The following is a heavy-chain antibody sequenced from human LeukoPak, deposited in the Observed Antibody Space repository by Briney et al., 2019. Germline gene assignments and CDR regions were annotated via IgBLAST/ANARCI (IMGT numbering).Heavy chain of an antibody. D-gene: IGHD5-12*01. J-gene: IGHJ5*02. CDR1: GGSFSGYY. Sequence: KASETLSLTCAVYGGSFSGYYWSWIRQPPGKGLEWIGEINLSGSTNYTPSLKSRVTISLDTSKNQFSLRLTSVTAADTAVCYCARGPAAFARDPQARRRSGYDRPKTLNWFDPWGQGILVTVSS. CDR3: ARGPAAFARDPQARRRSGYDRPKTLNWFDP. V-gene: IGHV4-34*01. CDR2: INLSGST.